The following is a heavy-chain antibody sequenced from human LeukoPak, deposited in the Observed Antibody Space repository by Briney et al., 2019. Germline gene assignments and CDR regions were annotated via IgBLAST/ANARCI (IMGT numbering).Heavy chain of an antibody. CDR3: AAEVATISS. CDR2: IKHSGST. J-gene: IGHJ4*02. CDR1: GGSFSGYY. D-gene: IGHD5-12*01. V-gene: IGHV4-34*01. Sequence: SETLSLTCAVYGGSFSGYYWSWIRQPPGKGLEWIGEIKHSGSTNYNPSLKSRVTISVDTSKNQFSLKLSSVTAADTAVYYCAAEVATISSWGQGTLVTVSS.